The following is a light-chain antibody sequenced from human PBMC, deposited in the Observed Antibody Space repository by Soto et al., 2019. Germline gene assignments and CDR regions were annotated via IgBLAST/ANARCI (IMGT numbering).Light chain of an antibody. CDR3: QQYNNLPPFT. Sequence: DIQMTQSPSSLSASVGDRVTITCQASQDIRNYLNWYQQKPGRAPKLLIYGASYLETGVPSRFSGSGSGTDFTFTIRSLQPEDTATYHCQQYNNLPPFTFGPGTKVDIK. V-gene: IGKV1-33*01. CDR2: GAS. CDR1: QDIRNY. J-gene: IGKJ3*01.